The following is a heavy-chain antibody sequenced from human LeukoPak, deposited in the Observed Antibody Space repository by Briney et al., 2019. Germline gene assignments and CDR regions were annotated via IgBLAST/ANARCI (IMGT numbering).Heavy chain of an antibody. CDR1: KLTFSNYG. Sequence: PGGSLSLSFTASKLTFSNYGRQWVRQAPGKGLEWVAVVSSDGGTKYYADSVKGRFTISRDNSKNTLYLQMNSLRAEDTAVYYCAKVEGYNFDYWGQGTLVTVSS. CDR3: AKVEGYNFDY. J-gene: IGHJ4*02. D-gene: IGHD1-1*01. V-gene: IGHV3-30*18. CDR2: VSSDGGTK.